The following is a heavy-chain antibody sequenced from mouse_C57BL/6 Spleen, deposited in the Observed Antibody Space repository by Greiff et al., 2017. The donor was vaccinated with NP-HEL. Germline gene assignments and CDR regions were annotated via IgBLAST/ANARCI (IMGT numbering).Heavy chain of an antibody. CDR2: ISRGSSTI. Sequence: EVQGVESGGGLVKPGGSLKLSCAASGFTFSDYGMHWVRQAPEKGLEWVAYISRGSSTIYYADTVKGRFTISRDNAKNTLFLQKTSLRSEDTAMDYCARPAYYSNYAFAYWGKGTLVTVAA. CDR3: ARPAYYSNYAFAY. J-gene: IGHJ3*01. V-gene: IGHV5-17*01. D-gene: IGHD2-5*01. CDR1: GFTFSDYG.